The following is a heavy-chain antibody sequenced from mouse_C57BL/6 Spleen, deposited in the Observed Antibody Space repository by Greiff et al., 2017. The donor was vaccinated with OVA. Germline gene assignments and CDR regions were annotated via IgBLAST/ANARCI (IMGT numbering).Heavy chain of an antibody. CDR2: IYPGSGST. D-gene: IGHD2-1*01. Sequence: QVHVKQPGAELVKPGASVKMSCKASGYTFTSYWITWVKQRPGQGLEWIGDIYPGSGSTNYNEKFKSKATLTVDTSSSTAYMQLSSLTSEDSAVYYCAREDLLGNYYYFDYWGQGTTLTVSS. V-gene: IGHV1-55*01. J-gene: IGHJ2*01. CDR3: AREDLLGNYYYFDY. CDR1: GYTFTSYW.